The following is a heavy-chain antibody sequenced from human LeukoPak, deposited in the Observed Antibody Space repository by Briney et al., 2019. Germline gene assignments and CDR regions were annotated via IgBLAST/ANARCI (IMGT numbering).Heavy chain of an antibody. CDR3: ARGTGYYYYYYMDV. Sequence: GASVKVSCKASGYTFTGYYMHWVRQAPGQGLEWMGEITPIFGTANYAQKFQGRVTITTDESTSTAYMELSSLRSEDTAVYYCARGTGYYYYYYMDVWGKGTTVTVSS. CDR1: GYTFTGYY. CDR2: ITPIFGTA. V-gene: IGHV1-69*05. D-gene: IGHD3-10*01. J-gene: IGHJ6*03.